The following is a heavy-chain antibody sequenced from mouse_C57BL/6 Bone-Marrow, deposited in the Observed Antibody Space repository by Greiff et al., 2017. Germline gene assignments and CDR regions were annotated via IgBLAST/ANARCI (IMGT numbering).Heavy chain of an antibody. CDR3: ARYYYDYFDY. Sequence: VQLKESGGDLVKPGGSLKLSCAASGFTFSSYGMSWVRQTPDKRLEWVATISSGGSYTYYPDSVKGRFTISRDNAKNTLYLQMSSLKSEDTAMYYCARYYYDYFDYWGQGTTLTVSS. CDR1: GFTFSSYG. D-gene: IGHD1-1*01. J-gene: IGHJ2*01. CDR2: ISSGGSYT. V-gene: IGHV5-6*01.